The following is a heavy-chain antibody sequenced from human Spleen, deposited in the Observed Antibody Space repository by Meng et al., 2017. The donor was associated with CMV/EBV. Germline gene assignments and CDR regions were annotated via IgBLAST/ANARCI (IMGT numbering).Heavy chain of an antibody. CDR3: AIDVADVTTFGGVSVSPDN. Sequence: GGSLRLSCAASGFMFSSYTMHWVSQTPGKGLEWVSSISSSGNYIYYADSLKGRFTISRDNDKNSLYLQMNSLSAEDTAVYYCAIDVADVTTFGGVSVSPDNWGQGTLVTVSS. CDR1: GFMFSSYT. V-gene: IGHV3-21*01. J-gene: IGHJ4*02. D-gene: IGHD3-16*02. CDR2: ISSSGNYI.